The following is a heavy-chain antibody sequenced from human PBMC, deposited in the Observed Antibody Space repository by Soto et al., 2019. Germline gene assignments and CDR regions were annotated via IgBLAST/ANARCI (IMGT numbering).Heavy chain of an antibody. D-gene: IGHD3-22*01. CDR2: FIPIFRTL. J-gene: IGHJ3*01. V-gene: IGHV1-69*01. CDR3: VRDRPIYYSDPHDEFVASDYEV. Sequence: QVQLIQSEAEVKKPGSSVRVSCTASGGIFGSHGFSWVRQAPGQRLEWVGGFIPIFRTLTYTEKFQARVRIAADESTNTVYLDLSSLTSEDTAVYYCVRDRPIYYSDPHDEFVASDYEVWGQGTMVSVSS. CDR1: GGIFGSHG.